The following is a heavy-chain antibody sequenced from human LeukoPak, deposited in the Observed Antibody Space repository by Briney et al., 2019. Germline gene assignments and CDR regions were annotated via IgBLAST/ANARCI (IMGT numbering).Heavy chain of an antibody. CDR1: GFTFSTYA. D-gene: IGHD3-3*02. Sequence: GGSLRLSCGASGFTFSTYAMHWVRQAPGKGLECVSVISYDGTKKEYADSVKGRFTISRDNSNDTPYLQMNSLRPEDTALYYCARVNTIFGVDIVSLGAEFEFWGQGTLVTVSS. CDR2: ISYDGTKK. J-gene: IGHJ4*02. CDR3: ARVNTIFGVDIVSLGAEFEF. V-gene: IGHV3-30*03.